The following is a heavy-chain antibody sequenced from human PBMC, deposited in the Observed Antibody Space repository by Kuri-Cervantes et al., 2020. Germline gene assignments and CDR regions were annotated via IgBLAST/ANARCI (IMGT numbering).Heavy chain of an antibody. J-gene: IGHJ4*02. CDR2: IVVGSGNT. D-gene: IGHD5/OR15-5a*01. CDR3: AAGPSTPLAGDY. Sequence: SVKVSCKASGFSFRTSAVQWVRQARGQRLEWIGWIVVGSGNTNYAQKFQERVTFTRDKSTSTAYMELRSLRSGDTAVYYCAAGPSTPLAGDYWGQGALVTVSS. V-gene: IGHV1-58*01. CDR1: GFSFRTSA.